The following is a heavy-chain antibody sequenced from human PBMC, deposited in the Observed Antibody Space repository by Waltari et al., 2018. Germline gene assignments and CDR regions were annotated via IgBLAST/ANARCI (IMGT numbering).Heavy chain of an antibody. CDR2: LYSSGEA. J-gene: IGHJ4*02. V-gene: IGHV3-66*02. D-gene: IGHD3-10*01. CDR3: ARGLGPTLAYYFDY. Sequence: EVQLVESGGGLVQPGGSLRLSCAASGLIVSSHYMSWVRQAPGKGLEGVSVLYSSGEAYYADSLKGRFTISWDNSKNTVNLQMNTLSAEDTAVYYCARGLGPTLAYYFDYWGRGTLVTVSS. CDR1: GLIVSSHY.